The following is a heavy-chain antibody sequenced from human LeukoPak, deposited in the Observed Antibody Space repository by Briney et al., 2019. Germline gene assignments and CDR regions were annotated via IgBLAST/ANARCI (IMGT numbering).Heavy chain of an antibody. Sequence: GGSLRLSCAASGFTFGAYWMSWFRQAPGKGPEWVASIKDDGSAQFYVDSLEGRFTISRDNAKNTLYLQMDTMRVEDTAVYYCARHIVGEQNFDYWSQGTQVTVSS. J-gene: IGHJ4*02. CDR1: GFTFGAYW. V-gene: IGHV3-7*01. CDR2: IKDDGSAQ. D-gene: IGHD3-16*02. CDR3: ARHIVGEQNFDY.